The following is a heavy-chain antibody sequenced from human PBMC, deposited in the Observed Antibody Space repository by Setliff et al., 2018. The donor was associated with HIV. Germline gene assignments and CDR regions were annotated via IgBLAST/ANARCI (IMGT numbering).Heavy chain of an antibody. Sequence: SETLSLTCTVSGGSISSYYWSWIRQPPGKGLEWIGSIYYSGSTNYNPSLKSRVTISVDTSKNQFSLKLSSVTAADTAVYYCARLCVDYGDYVWDDWGQGTLVTVSS. CDR1: GGSISSYY. D-gene: IGHD4-17*01. CDR3: ARLCVDYGDYVWDD. J-gene: IGHJ4*02. V-gene: IGHV4-59*01. CDR2: IYYSGST.